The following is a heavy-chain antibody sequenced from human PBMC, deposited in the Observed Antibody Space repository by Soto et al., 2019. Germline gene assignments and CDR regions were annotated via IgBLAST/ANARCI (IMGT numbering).Heavy chain of an antibody. CDR3: AHRPTHYYDSSGYRNWFDP. CDR2: IYWDDDK. D-gene: IGHD3-22*01. CDR1: GFSLSTSGVG. Sequence: QITLKESGPTLVKPTQTLTLTCTFSGFSLSTSGVGVGWIRQPPGKALEWLALIYWDDDKRYSPSLKSRLTITKDTSKNQVVLTMTNMDPVDTATYYCAHRPTHYYDSSGYRNWFDPWGQGTLVTVSS. J-gene: IGHJ5*02. V-gene: IGHV2-5*02.